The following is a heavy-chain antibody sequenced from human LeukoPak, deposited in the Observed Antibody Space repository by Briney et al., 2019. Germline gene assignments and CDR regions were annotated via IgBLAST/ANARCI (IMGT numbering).Heavy chain of an antibody. CDR3: ARVGDCSGGSCSARKASRWPPEDY. J-gene: IGHJ4*02. D-gene: IGHD2-15*01. CDR1: GYTFTSYY. V-gene: IGHV1-46*03. CDR2: INPSGGST. Sequence: ASVKVSCKASGYTFTSYYMHWVRQAPGQGLEWMGIINPSGGSTSYAQKFQGRVTMTRDTSTSTVYMEPSSLRSEDTAVYYCARVGDCSGGSCSARKASRWPPEDYWGQGTLVTVSS.